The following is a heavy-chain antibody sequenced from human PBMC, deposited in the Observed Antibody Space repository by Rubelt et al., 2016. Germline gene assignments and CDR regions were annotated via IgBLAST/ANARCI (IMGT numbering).Heavy chain of an antibody. CDR2: IHYSEST. J-gene: IGHJ5*02. CDR3: ARHWRGSRGWFDP. D-gene: IGHD3-16*01. Sequence: QLQLQESGPGLVKPSETLSLTCTVSGGSISSSIYYWGWIRQPPGKGLEWIGNIHYSESTFYNTSLKSRVTVSVDTSMNQFSLKLSSVTAADTAVYYWARHWRGSRGWFDPWGQGTLVTVSS. V-gene: IGHV4-39*01. CDR1: GGSISSSIYY.